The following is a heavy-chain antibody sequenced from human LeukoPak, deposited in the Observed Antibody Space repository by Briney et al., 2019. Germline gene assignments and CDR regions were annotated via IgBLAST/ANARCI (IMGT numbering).Heavy chain of an antibody. J-gene: IGHJ4*02. V-gene: IGHV3-23*01. CDR2: ISGSGGST. Sequence: GGSLRLSCAASGFTFSTYAMSWVRQAPGKGLEWVSVISGSGGSTDYADSVKGRFTISRDNSKNTLYLQMNSLRAEDTAVYYRANSRPLYTYSSNYWGQGTLVTVSS. CDR1: GFTFSTYA. D-gene: IGHD3-16*01. CDR3: ANSRPLYTYSSNY.